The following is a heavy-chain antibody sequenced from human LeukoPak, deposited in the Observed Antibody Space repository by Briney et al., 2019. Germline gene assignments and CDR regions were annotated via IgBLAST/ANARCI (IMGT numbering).Heavy chain of an antibody. D-gene: IGHD6-13*01. CDR2: ISAYNGNT. V-gene: IGHV1-18*01. CDR3: AREYVAAAGNNWFDP. CDR1: GYTFTSYG. Sequence: DSVKVSCKASGYTFTSYGISWVRQAPGQGLEWMGWISAYNGNTNYAQKLQGRVTMTTDTSTSTAYMELRSLRSDDTAVYYCAREYVAAAGNNWFDPWGQGTLVTVSS. J-gene: IGHJ5*02.